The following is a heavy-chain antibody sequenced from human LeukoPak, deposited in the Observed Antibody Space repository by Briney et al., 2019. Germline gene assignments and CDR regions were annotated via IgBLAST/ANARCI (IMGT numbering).Heavy chain of an antibody. CDR2: INNDGSYK. CDR3: ARDYGGSSPFDY. Sequence: GGSLRLSCAVSGFTFSSSWMHWVRQVPGKGLVWVSRINNDGSYKTYADSVKRRFTVSRDNAKNTLYLQMSSLRAEDTAVYYCARDYGGSSPFDYWGQGTLVTVSS. D-gene: IGHD4-23*01. V-gene: IGHV3-74*03. CDR1: GFTFSSSW. J-gene: IGHJ4*02.